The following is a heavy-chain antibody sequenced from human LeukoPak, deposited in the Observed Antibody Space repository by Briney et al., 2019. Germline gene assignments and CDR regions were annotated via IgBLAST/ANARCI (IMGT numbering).Heavy chain of an antibody. D-gene: IGHD4-11*01. V-gene: IGHV3-30*18. CDR1: GFTFSSYG. CDR2: ISYDGSNN. CDR3: AKVGLTVTTILDYFDY. J-gene: IGHJ4*02. Sequence: PGRSLRLSCAASGFTFSSYGMHWVRQAPGKGLEWVAVISYDGSNNYYADSVKGRFTISRDNSKNTLFLHMNSLRAEDTAVYYCAKVGLTVTTILDYFDYWGQGTLVTVSS.